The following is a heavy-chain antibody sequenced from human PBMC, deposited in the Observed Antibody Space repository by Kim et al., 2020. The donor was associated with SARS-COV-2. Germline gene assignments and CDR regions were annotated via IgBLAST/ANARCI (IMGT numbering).Heavy chain of an antibody. J-gene: IGHJ6*02. V-gene: IGHV7-4-1*02. CDR3: AVLLWFGELCQYGMDV. D-gene: IGHD3-10*01. Sequence: ASVKVSCKASGYTFTSYAMNWVRQAPGQGLEWMGWINTNTGNPTYAQGFPGRFVFSLDTSVSTAYLQISSLKAEDTAVYYCAVLLWFGELCQYGMDVWGQGTTDTVSS. CDR2: INTNTGNP. CDR1: GYTFTSYA.